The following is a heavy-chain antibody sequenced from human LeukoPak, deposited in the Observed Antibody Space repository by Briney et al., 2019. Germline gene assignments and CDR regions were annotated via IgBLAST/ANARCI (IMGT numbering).Heavy chain of an antibody. CDR1: GYTFTSYD. CDR2: IIPILGIA. V-gene: IGHV1-69*04. J-gene: IGHJ6*02. CDR3: ARDLLSGSYYYYYYGMDV. Sequence: SVKVSCKASGYTFTSYDINWVRQAPGQGLEWMGRIIPILGIANYAQKFQGRVTITADKSTSTAYMELSSLRSEDTAVYYCARDLLSGSYYYYYYGMDVWGQGTTVTVSS. D-gene: IGHD1-26*01.